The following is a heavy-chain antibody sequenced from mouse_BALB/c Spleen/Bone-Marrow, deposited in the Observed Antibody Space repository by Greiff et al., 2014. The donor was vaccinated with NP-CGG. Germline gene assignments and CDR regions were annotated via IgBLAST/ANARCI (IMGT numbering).Heavy chain of an antibody. J-gene: IGHJ3*01. CDR2: ISSGGSYT. V-gene: IGHV5-9-3*01. CDR1: GFTFSSYA. D-gene: IGHD1-1*01. CDR3: ARPHYYGSSWFAY. Sequence: EVQGVESGGGLVKPGGSLKLSCAASGFTFSSYAMSWVRQTPEKRLEWVATISSGGSYTYYPDNVKGRFTISRDNAKNTLYLQMSSLRSEDTAMYYCARPHYYGSSWFAYWGQGALVTVSA.